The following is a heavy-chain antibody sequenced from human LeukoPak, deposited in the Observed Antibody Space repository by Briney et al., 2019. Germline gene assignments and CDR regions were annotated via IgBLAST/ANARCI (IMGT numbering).Heavy chain of an antibody. CDR2: MYVSGET. V-gene: IGHV4-4*07. CDR1: GGSISSYY. D-gene: IGHD3-9*01. CDR3: ARVYSIPGDYDILTGGYYFDY. J-gene: IGHJ4*02. Sequence: SETLSLTCTVSGGSISSYYWSWIRQPAGKGLEWIGRMYVSGETNYNPSLKSRVTMSLDTSKNLFSLKLTSATAADTAVYYCARVYSIPGDYDILTGGYYFDYWGQGTLVTVSS.